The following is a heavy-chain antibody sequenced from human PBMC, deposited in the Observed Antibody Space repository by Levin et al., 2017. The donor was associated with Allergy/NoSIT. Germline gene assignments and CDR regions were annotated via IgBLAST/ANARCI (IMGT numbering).Heavy chain of an antibody. D-gene: IGHD3-10*01. CDR2: ISYTGHT. CDR3: ARHGGTFYFGSGSSYKWFDP. Sequence: SETLSLTCSVSGDSFSSTNFYWAWIRQSPGKGLEWIGSISYTGHTYYNPSLQSRVTMSGDKPKNQFSLRLRSVTATDTAVYYCARHGGTFYFGSGSSYKWFDPWGQGTLVPVSS. J-gene: IGHJ5*02. V-gene: IGHV4-39*01. CDR1: GDSFSSTNFY.